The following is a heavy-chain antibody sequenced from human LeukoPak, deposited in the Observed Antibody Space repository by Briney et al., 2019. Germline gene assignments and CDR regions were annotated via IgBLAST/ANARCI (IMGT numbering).Heavy chain of an antibody. D-gene: IGHD6-19*01. J-gene: IGHJ4*02. Sequence: GGSLRLSCAASGFTFSSYEMNWVRQAPGKGLEWISYISSSGSTIHYADSVKGRFTISRDNSKKSLYLQMNSLRADDTALYYCAKGKIPVAGKPDLSPFDYWGQGTLVTVSS. CDR2: ISSSGSTI. V-gene: IGHV3-48*03. CDR1: GFTFSSYE. CDR3: AKGKIPVAGKPDLSPFDY.